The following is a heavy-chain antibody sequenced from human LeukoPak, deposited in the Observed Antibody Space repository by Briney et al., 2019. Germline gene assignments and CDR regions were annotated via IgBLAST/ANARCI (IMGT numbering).Heavy chain of an antibody. D-gene: IGHD6-6*01. V-gene: IGHV1-18*01. CDR3: ARERYSSSSGGYFDY. J-gene: IGHJ4*02. CDR1: GYTFTSYG. CDR2: ISAYNGNT. Sequence: ASVKVSCKASGYTFTSYGISWVRQAPGQGLEWMGWISAYNGNTNYAQKFQGRVTITTDESTSTAYMELSSLRSEDTAVYYCARERYSSSSGGYFDYWGQGTLVTVSS.